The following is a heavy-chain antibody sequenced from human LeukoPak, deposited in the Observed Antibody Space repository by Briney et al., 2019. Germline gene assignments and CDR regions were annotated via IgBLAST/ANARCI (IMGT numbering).Heavy chain of an antibody. J-gene: IGHJ5*02. CDR3: ARASETPLVSRYNWFDP. D-gene: IGHD3-22*01. Sequence: PWASVKVSCKVSGYTLTELSMHWVRQAPGQGLEWMGWISVYNGNTDYAQKLQGRVTVTTDTSTSTAYMELRSLRSDDTAVYYCARASETPLVSRYNWFDPWGQGTLVTVSS. V-gene: IGHV1-18*01. CDR1: GYTLTELS. CDR2: ISVYNGNT.